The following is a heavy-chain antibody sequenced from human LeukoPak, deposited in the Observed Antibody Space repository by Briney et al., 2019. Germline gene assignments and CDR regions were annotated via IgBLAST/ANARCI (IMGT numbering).Heavy chain of an antibody. Sequence: SVKVSCKASVCTFSSYAISWVRQAPGQGLEWMGRIISTFGIANYAQKFQGRVTITADKSTSTAYMELSSLRSEDTAVYYCARVPNYDFWSGYSYFDYWGQGTLVTVSS. CDR2: IISTFGIA. CDR3: ARVPNYDFWSGYSYFDY. CDR1: VCTFSSYA. V-gene: IGHV1-69*04. J-gene: IGHJ4*02. D-gene: IGHD3-3*01.